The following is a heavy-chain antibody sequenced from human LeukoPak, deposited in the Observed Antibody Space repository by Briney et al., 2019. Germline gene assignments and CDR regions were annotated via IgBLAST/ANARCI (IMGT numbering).Heavy chain of an antibody. Sequence: GASVKVSCKAFGYDFSSSAINWVRQAPGQGLEWMGWISTNNGNTDYAQRFQGRVTMTTDTSTSTAYMELRSLRSDDTAVYSCARNGGAVTTEDYYMDVWGKGTTVTVSS. CDR3: ARNGGAVTTEDYYMDV. CDR1: GYDFSSSA. V-gene: IGHV1-18*01. J-gene: IGHJ6*03. CDR2: ISTNNGNT. D-gene: IGHD4-17*01.